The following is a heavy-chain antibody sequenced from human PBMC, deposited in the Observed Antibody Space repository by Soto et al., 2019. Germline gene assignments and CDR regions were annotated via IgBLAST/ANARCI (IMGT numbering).Heavy chain of an antibody. CDR3: AKEYCSGGSCYPLD. CDR2: IYGGGGST. Sequence: EVQLLESGGGLVQPGGSLRLSCVASGFSLNSYVMGWVRQAPGKGLEWVSDIYGGGGSTYYADSVKGRFTISRDNSKNTVYLQMSSLRADDTAVYYCAKEYCSGGSCYPLDWGQGTLVTVSS. V-gene: IGHV3-23*01. J-gene: IGHJ4*02. D-gene: IGHD2-15*01. CDR1: GFSLNSYV.